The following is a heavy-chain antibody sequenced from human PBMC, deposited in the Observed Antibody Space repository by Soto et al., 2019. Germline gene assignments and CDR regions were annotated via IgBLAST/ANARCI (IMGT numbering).Heavy chain of an antibody. D-gene: IGHD6-6*01. CDR2: IYYSGST. CDR1: GGSISSYY. V-gene: IGHV4-59*08. Sequence: SETLSLTCTVSGGSISSYYWSWIRQPPGKGLEWIGYIYYSGSTNYNPSLKSRVTISVDTSKNQFSLKLSSVTAADTAVYYCARHEGGIAARPPGAVDYWGQGTLVTVSS. J-gene: IGHJ4*02. CDR3: ARHEGGIAARPPGAVDY.